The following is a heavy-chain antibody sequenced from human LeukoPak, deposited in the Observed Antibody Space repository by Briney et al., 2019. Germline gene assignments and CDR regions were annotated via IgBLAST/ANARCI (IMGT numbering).Heavy chain of an antibody. Sequence: SETLSLTCTVSGGSISSSSYYWGWIRQPPGKGLGWIGSIYYSGSTYYNPSLKSRVTISVDTSKNQFSLKLSSVTAADEAVYYCARHVEQQQWFDPWGQGTLVTVSS. CDR3: ARHVEQQQWFDP. V-gene: IGHV4-39*01. J-gene: IGHJ5*02. CDR2: IYYSGST. D-gene: IGHD6-13*01. CDR1: GGSISSSSYY.